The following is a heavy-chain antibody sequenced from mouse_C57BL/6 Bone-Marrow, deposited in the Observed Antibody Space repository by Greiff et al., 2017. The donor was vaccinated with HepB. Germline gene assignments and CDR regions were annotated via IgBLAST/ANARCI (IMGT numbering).Heavy chain of an antibody. Sequence: QVQLQQPGAELVKPGASVKLSCKASGYTFTSYWMHWVKQRPGQGLEWIGMIHPNSGSTNYNEKFKSKATLTVDKSSNTAYMQLSSRTSKDSAVYYCATIYYYCSSDDIDDGGKGTTLTVAS. CDR1: GYTFTSYW. CDR2: IHPNSGST. V-gene: IGHV1-64*01. D-gene: IGHD1-1*01. J-gene: IGHJ2*01. CDR3: ATIYYYCSSDDIDD.